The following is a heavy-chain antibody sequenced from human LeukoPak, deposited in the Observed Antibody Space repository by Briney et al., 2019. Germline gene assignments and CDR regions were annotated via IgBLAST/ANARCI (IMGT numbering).Heavy chain of an antibody. V-gene: IGHV1-18*01. CDR3: ARTSGVSAAGSPYYFDY. D-gene: IGHD6-13*01. CDR1: GYTFHNYG. CDR2: ISPYSGNT. Sequence: ASVKVSCKASGYTFHNYGISWVRQAPGQGPEWMGWISPYSGNTDYTERLQGRVTMTTDTSTTTAFMELRSLRSDDTAVYYCARTSGVSAAGSPYYFDYWGQGTLVTVSS. J-gene: IGHJ4*02.